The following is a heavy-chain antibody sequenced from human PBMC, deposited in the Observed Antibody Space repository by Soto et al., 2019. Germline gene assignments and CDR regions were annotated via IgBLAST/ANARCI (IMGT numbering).Heavy chain of an antibody. V-gene: IGHV4-34*01. CDR2: INHRGST. CDR1: GGSFSNYY. J-gene: IGHJ4*02. D-gene: IGHD1-1*01. CDR3: ARLFLERRRFDY. Sequence: QVQLQQWGAGLLRPSETLSLNCAVYGGSFSNYYWTWVRQPPGKGLEWIGEINHRGSTSYNPSLTRRVTVSLDTSKSQFSLKLTSVTAADTAVYYCARLFLERRRFDYWGQGTLVTVSS.